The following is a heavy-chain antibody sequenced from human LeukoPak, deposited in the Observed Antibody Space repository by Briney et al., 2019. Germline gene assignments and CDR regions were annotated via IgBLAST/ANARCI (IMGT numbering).Heavy chain of an antibody. V-gene: IGHV3-23*01. CDR2: VSVYGGTT. CDR1: GFTFSSYA. CDR3: AKELHGSGNYAFDY. Sequence: GGSLRLSCAASGFTFSSYAMSWVRQAPGKGGEWVSTVSVYGGTTYYADSVKGRFTISRDNSKNTLYLQMNSLRPEDAAVYFCAKELHGSGNYAFDYWGQGTLATVSS. D-gene: IGHD3-10*01. J-gene: IGHJ4*02.